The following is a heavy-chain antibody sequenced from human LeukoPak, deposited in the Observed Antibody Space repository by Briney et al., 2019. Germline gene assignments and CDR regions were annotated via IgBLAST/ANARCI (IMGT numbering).Heavy chain of an antibody. J-gene: IGHJ5*02. CDR2: SSAYNGNT. D-gene: IGHD6-13*01. CDR1: GYTFTSYG. CDR3: SRIAEHIAPFDP. Sequence: ASVKVSCKASGYTFTSYGISWVRQAPGQGREWMGWSSAYNGNTNYAQKLQGRVTMTTDTSTSTAYMELRSLRSDDTAVYYCSRIAEHIAPFDPWGQGTLVTVSS. V-gene: IGHV1-18*01.